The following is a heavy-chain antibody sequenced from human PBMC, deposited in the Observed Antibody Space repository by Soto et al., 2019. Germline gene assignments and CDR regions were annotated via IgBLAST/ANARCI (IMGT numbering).Heavy chain of an antibody. V-gene: IGHV3-21*01. D-gene: IGHD3-10*01. CDR3: AREVRRGDTGFDY. CDR2: ISSSSSYI. CDR1: GFTFSSYS. J-gene: IGHJ4*02. Sequence: GGSLRLSCAASGFTFSSYSMNWVRQAPGKGLEWVSSISSSSSYIYYADSEKGRFTISRDNAKNSLYLQMNSLRAEDTAVYYCAREVRRGDTGFDYWGQGTLVTVSS.